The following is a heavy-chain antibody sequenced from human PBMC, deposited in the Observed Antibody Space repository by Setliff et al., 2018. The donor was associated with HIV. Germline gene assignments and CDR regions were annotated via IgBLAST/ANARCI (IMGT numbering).Heavy chain of an antibody. V-gene: IGHV3-48*01. CDR3: AKDRSEITIFGVIISH. CDR1: GFTVSSNY. D-gene: IGHD3-3*01. CDR2: ISSSGSTI. Sequence: GGSLRLSCAASGFTVSSNYINWVRQAPGKGLEWVSYISSSGSTIYYADSVKGRFTISRDNSKNTLYLQMNSLRAEDTAVYYCAKDRSEITIFGVIISHWGQGSLVTVSS. J-gene: IGHJ4*02.